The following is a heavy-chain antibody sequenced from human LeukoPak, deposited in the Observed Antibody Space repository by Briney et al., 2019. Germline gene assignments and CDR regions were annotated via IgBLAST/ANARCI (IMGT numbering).Heavy chain of an antibody. Sequence: GGSLRLSCAASGFTFSSYGMHWVRQAPGKGLEWVAVIWYDGSNKYYADSVKGRFTISRDNSKNTLYLQMNSLRAEDTAVYYCATEGNYDSSGPAYFDYWGQGTLVTVSS. CDR2: IWYDGSNK. CDR1: GFTFSSYG. J-gene: IGHJ4*02. D-gene: IGHD3-22*01. CDR3: ATEGNYDSSGPAYFDY. V-gene: IGHV3-33*01.